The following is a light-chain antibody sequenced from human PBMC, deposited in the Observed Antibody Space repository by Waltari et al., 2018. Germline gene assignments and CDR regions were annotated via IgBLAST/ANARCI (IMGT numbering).Light chain of an antibody. CDR1: QSIVVW. CDR2: KAS. J-gene: IGKJ1*01. Sequence: IQLTQSPSTLPASVGDRVTITCRASQSIVVWLAWYQQKPGKAPRILIYKASYLESGGPSRFSGSASGTAFTLTISSLQADDFATYYCLQYNSYPWTFGQGTTVEIK. CDR3: LQYNSYPWT. V-gene: IGKV1-5*03.